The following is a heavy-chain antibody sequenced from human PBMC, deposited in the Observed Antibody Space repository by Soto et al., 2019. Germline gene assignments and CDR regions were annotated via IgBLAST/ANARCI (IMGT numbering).Heavy chain of an antibody. CDR2: IYDSGST. D-gene: IGHD1-26*01. J-gene: IGHJ5*02. V-gene: IGHV4-39*01. Sequence: QLQLQESGPGLVKPSETLSLTCTVSGGSISSSNYYWGWIRQPPGKGLEWMGRIYDSGSTYYNPSLKSRVTISVDTSKNQFSLKLSSVTASDTAVYYCATQEVGGSYVYTFDPWGQGTLVTVSS. CDR3: ATQEVGGSYVYTFDP. CDR1: GGSISSSNYY.